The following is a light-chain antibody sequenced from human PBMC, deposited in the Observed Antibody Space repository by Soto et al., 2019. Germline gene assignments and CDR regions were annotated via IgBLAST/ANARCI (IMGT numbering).Light chain of an antibody. V-gene: IGKV3-15*01. J-gene: IGKJ2*01. CDR2: GAS. CDR3: QHYNNWQFT. Sequence: EIVMTHSRATLSVSLGERATLSCRASQSVGSNLAWYKQKPGQPPSLLIYGASARATGIPARFSGSGSGTYVTRRTSSLQSEDFAVYYCQHYNNWQFTLAQGTKVDIK. CDR1: QSVGSN.